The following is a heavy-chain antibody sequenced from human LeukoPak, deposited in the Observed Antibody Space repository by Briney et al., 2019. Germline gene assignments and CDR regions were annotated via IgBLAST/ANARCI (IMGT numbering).Heavy chain of an antibody. V-gene: IGHV3-33*01. CDR3: ARALDDYGDYSPGPSDY. D-gene: IGHD4-17*01. J-gene: IGHJ4*02. CDR1: GFTFSSYG. CDR2: IWYDGSNK. Sequence: GGSLRLSCAASGFTFSSYGMHWVRQAPGKGLEWVAVIWYDGSNKYYADSVKGRFTISRDNSKNTLYLQMNSLRVEDTAVYYCARALDDYGDYSPGPSDYWGQGTLVTVSS.